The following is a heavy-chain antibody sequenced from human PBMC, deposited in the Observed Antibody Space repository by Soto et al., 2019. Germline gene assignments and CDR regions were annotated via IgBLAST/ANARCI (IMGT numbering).Heavy chain of an antibody. CDR2: ISGSGGST. D-gene: IGHD5-18*01. V-gene: IGHV3-23*01. CDR1: GFTFSSYA. Sequence: LRLSCAASGFTFSSYAMSWVRQAPGKGLEWVSAISGSGGSTYYADSVKGRFTISRDNSKNTLYPQMNSLRAEDTAVYYCAKPPQGGYSYGPYYYYGMDVWGQGTTVTVSS. J-gene: IGHJ6*02. CDR3: AKPPQGGYSYGPYYYYGMDV.